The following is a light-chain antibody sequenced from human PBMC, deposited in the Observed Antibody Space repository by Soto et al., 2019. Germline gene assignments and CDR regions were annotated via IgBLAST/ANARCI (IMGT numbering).Light chain of an antibody. CDR1: QSLLHSNGYTY. Sequence: DIVMTQSPLSLPVTPGEPASISCRSSQSLLHSNGYTYLDWYLQKPGQSPQLLIYLGSNRASGVPDRFSGSGSGTDFTLKISRVEAEDVGVYYCLQAIQTPWTFGQGTKMEIK. V-gene: IGKV2-28*01. CDR2: LGS. J-gene: IGKJ1*01. CDR3: LQAIQTPWT.